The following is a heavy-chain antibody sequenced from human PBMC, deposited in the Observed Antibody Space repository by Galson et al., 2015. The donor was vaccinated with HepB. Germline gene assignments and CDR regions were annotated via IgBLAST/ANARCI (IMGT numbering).Heavy chain of an antibody. CDR3: AKDSAMGYSYGSHWFDP. V-gene: IGHV3-23*01. J-gene: IGHJ5*02. CDR1: GFTFSNYA. CDR2: ISGSGGST. D-gene: IGHD5-18*01. Sequence: SLRLSCAASGFTFSNYAMSWVRQAPGKGLEWVSGISGSGGSTNYADSVKGRFTISRDNTKNTLYLQVNSLGVEDTAVYYCAKDSAMGYSYGSHWFDPWGQGTLVTVSS.